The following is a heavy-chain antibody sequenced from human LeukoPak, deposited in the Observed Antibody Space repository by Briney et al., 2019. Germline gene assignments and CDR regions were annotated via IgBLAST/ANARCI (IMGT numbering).Heavy chain of an antibody. CDR1: GYSISSGYY. J-gene: IGHJ4*02. Sequence: SGTLSLTCAVSGYSISSGYYWGWIRQPPGKGLEWIGSIYHSGSTYYNPSLKSRVTISVDTSKNQFSLKLSSVTAADTAVYYCARRTPFYYDSSGYYYFDYWGQGTLVTVSS. D-gene: IGHD3-22*01. CDR2: IYHSGST. V-gene: IGHV4-38-2*01. CDR3: ARRTPFYYDSSGYYYFDY.